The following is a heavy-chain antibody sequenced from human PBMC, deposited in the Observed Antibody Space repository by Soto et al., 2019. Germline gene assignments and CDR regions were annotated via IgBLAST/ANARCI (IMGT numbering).Heavy chain of an antibody. CDR2: IYYSGRT. CDR3: GRDLGYYITTPSYYCSGMAV. D-gene: IGHD1-1*01. CDR1: GASISSYY. J-gene: IGHJ6*02. V-gene: IGHV4-59*01. Sequence: AETLSLTCTVSGASISSYYWSWIRQRPGKGLEWIGYIYYSGRTNYNPSLKSRVTISVGTSKNQFSLKLSSVTAADTAVYYCGRDLGYYITTPSYYCSGMAVWAQGTTVPVSS.